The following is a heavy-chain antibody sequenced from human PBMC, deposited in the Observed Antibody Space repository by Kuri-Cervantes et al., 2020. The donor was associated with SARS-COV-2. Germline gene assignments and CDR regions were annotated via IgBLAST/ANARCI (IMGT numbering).Heavy chain of an antibody. D-gene: IGHD6-6*01. CDR3: ARWGYSSSSSGLGYYYYYMDV. V-gene: IGHV4-59*01. CDR2: IYYSWST. J-gene: IGHJ6*03. CDR1: GGSISSYY. Sequence: ESLKISCTVSGGSISSYYWRWIRQPPGKGLEWIGYIYYSWSTNYNPSLKSRVTISVDTSKNQFSLKLSSVTAADTAVYYCARWGYSSSSSGLGYYYYYMDVWGKGTTVTVSS.